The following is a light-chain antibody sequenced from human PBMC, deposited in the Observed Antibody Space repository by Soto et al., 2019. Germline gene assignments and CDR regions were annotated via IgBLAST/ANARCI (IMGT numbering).Light chain of an antibody. V-gene: IGLV2-11*01. CDR2: DVS. J-gene: IGLJ1*01. CDR3: CSYAGSYTYV. CDR1: SSDVGGYNY. Sequence: QPALTQPRSVSLSPGQSVTISCTGTSSDVGGYNYVSWYQQHPGKAPKLMIYDVSKRPSGVPDRFSGSKSGNTASLTISGLQAEDEADYYCCSYAGSYTYVFGTGTKVTVL.